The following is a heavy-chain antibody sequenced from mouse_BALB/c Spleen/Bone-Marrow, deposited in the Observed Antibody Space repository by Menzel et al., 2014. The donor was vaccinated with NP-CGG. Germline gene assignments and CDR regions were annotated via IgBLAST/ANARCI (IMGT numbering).Heavy chain of an antibody. CDR1: GYAFTNYL. D-gene: IGHD4-1*01. CDR3: ARWLTGTSAMDC. V-gene: IGHV1-54*01. CDR2: INPGSGGT. J-gene: IGHJ4*01. Sequence: QVQLQQSGADLVRPGTSAKVSCKASGYAFTNYLIEWVKQRPGQGLEWIGVINPGSGGTNYNEKFKGKATLTADKSSSTSEDSAVYFCARWLTGTSAMDCWGRGTAVTGAS.